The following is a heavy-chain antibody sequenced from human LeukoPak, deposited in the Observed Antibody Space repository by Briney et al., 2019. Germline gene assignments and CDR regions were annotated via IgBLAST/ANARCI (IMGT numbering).Heavy chain of an antibody. CDR1: GGSITSGGYY. CDR3: PRTTGPGLTIFDY. V-gene: IGHV4-31*03. J-gene: IGHJ4*02. CDR2: IYNSGST. D-gene: IGHD3-10*01. Sequence: SQTLSLTCTVSGGSITSGGYYWSWIRQHPGKGLEWIGSIYNSGSTYYIPSLKSRVTISVDTSKNQFSLKLNSVTAADTAVYYCPRTTGPGLTIFDYWGQGTLVTVSP.